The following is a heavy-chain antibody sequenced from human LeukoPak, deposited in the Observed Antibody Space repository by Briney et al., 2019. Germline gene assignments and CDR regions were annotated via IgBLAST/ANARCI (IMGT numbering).Heavy chain of an antibody. CDR3: ASLRANLYYFDY. CDR2: VSDRGGST. V-gene: IGHV3-23*01. Sequence: PGGSLRLSCAASGFTFSSYSMNWVRQAPGKGLEWVSTVSDRGGSTYHADSVKGRFTISRDNSKNTLYLQMNSLRAEDMAIYYCASLRANLYYFDYWGQGTLVTVSS. D-gene: IGHD1-14*01. J-gene: IGHJ4*02. CDR1: GFTFSSYS.